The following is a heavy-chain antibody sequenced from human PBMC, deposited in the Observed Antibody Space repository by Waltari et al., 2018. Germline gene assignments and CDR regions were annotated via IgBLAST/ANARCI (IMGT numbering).Heavy chain of an antibody. J-gene: IGHJ6*03. D-gene: IGHD6-13*01. Sequence: QVQLVQSGAEVKKPGASVKVSCKASGYTFTGYYMHWVRQAPGQGLEWMGWINPNSGGTNYAQKFQGRVTMTRDTAISTAYMELSRLRSDETAVYYCAREEYSSSWYKYYYYYYYMDVWGKGTTVTVSS. CDR1: GYTFTGYY. CDR3: AREEYSSSWYKYYYYYYYMDV. V-gene: IGHV1-2*02. CDR2: INPNSGGT.